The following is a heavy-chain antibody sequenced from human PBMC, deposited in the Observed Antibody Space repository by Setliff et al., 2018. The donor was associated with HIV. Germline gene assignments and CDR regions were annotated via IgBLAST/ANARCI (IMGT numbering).Heavy chain of an antibody. V-gene: IGHV4-59*01. CDR2: IYYYGST. Sequence: SETLSLTCAVSGGSISDYYWSWIRQPPGKGLEWIGYIYYYGSTDYNTDYSPSLRSRLSISLDTSKNQYSLRLSSVTAADTAVYYCARGRSRYYYDGSGYYVDYWGQGTLVTVSS. CDR1: GGSISDYY. CDR3: ARGRSRYYYDGSGYYVDY. J-gene: IGHJ4*02. D-gene: IGHD3-22*01.